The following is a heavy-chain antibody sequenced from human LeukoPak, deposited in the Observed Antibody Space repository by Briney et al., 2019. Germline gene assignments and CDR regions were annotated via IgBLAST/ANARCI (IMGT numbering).Heavy chain of an antibody. D-gene: IGHD5-24*01. V-gene: IGHV1-18*01. CDR2: IIAYNGNT. J-gene: IGHJ4*02. Sequence: GASVKVSCKASSYTFTNYVISSVRQAPGQRLEWMGWIIAYNGNTNYAQKLQGRVTMTTDTSTSTAYMELRSLRSDDTAVYYCARGRDGYNPTADYWGQGTLVTVSS. CDR1: SYTFTNYV. CDR3: ARGRDGYNPTADY.